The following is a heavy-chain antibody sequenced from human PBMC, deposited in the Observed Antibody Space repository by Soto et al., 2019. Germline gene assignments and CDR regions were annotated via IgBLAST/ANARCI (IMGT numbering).Heavy chain of an antibody. J-gene: IGHJ4*02. Sequence: PSVKVSCKASGYRFIDYFMHWVRRAPGQGLEWMGWINPKSGGTKIAQKFQGRTTMTRDTSINTVFMELSRLTSDDTAVYFCARDYNWNYKGWTVYWGLGTLGTVSS. CDR1: GYRFIDYF. CDR3: ARDYNWNYKGWTVY. D-gene: IGHD1-7*01. V-gene: IGHV1-2*02. CDR2: INPKSGGT.